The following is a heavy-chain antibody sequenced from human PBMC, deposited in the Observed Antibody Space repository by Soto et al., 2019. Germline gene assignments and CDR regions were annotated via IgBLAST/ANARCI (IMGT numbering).Heavy chain of an antibody. D-gene: IGHD3-22*01. CDR1: GFTFSSYA. V-gene: IGHV3-23*01. J-gene: IGHJ5*02. CDR3: AKDPRLYDNINYSDP. Sequence: EVQLLESGGGLVQPGESLRLSCAASGFTFSSYAISWFRQAPEKGLEWVTTISGSGFSTYYADSVKGRFSVSRDNSKNTLYLQMHSLRAEDTAVYYCAKDPRLYDNINYSDPWGPVTLVSVSS. CDR2: ISGSGFST.